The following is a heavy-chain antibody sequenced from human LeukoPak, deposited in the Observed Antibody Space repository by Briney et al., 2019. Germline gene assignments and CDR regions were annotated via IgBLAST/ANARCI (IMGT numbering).Heavy chain of an antibody. V-gene: IGHV3-23*01. D-gene: IGHD3-22*01. CDR2: ISGSGGST. CDR3: AKEQNYYDSSGYYPESFDY. J-gene: IGHJ4*02. CDR1: GFTFSSYA. Sequence: GGSLRLSCAASGFTFSSYAMSWVRQAPGKGLERVSAISGSGGSTYYADSVKGRFTISRDNSKNTLYLQMNSLRAEDTAVYYCAKEQNYYDSSGYYPESFDYWGQGTLVTVSS.